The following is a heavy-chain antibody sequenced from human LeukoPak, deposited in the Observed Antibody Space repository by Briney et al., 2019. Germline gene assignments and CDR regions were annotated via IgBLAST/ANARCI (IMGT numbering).Heavy chain of an antibody. CDR3: ARTESYDILTGYWYFDY. J-gene: IGHJ4*02. Sequence: SETLSLTCSVSGGSISSSSYYWGWIRQPPGKGLEWIASIYYSGSMYYNPSLKSRLTIFVDTSKNQFSLKLSSVTAADTAVYYCARTESYDILTGYWYFDYWGQGILVTVSS. D-gene: IGHD3-9*01. CDR2: IYYSGSM. CDR1: GGSISSSSYY. V-gene: IGHV4-39*01.